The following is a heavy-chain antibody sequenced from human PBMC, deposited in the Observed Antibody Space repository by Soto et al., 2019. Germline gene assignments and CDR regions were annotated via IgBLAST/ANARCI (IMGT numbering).Heavy chain of an antibody. CDR1: GYIFTNYD. J-gene: IGHJ5*02. CDR2: IIPILGIA. D-gene: IGHD3-16*01. CDR3: AMAPTSYNWFDP. Sequence: SVKVSCKASGYIFTNYDISWVRQAPGQGLEWMGRIIPILGIANYAQKFQGRVTITADKSTSTAYMELSSLRSEDTAVYYCAMAPTSYNWFDPWGQGTLVTVSS. V-gene: IGHV1-69*04.